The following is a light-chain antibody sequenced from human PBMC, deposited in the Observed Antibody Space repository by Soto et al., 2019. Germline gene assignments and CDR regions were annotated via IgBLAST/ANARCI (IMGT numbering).Light chain of an antibody. J-gene: IGLJ3*02. CDR1: SGHSKYA. CDR3: QTWGTGLWM. Sequence: QAVVTQSPSASASLGASVKLTCTLSSGHSKYAIAWHQQQPNKGPRYLMKLNSDGSHSKGDGIPDRFSGSSSGDERYLTISSLQSEDEADYYCQTWGTGLWMFGGGTKLTVL. V-gene: IGLV4-69*01. CDR2: LNSDGSH.